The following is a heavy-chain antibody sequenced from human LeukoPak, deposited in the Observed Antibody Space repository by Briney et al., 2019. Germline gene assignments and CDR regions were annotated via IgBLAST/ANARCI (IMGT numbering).Heavy chain of an antibody. D-gene: IGHD4/OR15-4a*01. CDR2: INLSGGST. V-gene: IGHV1-46*01. CDR3: ARDLDYGEKSEDY. Sequence: VASVKVSCTASGFTFINYYMHWVRQAPGQGLEWLGIINLSGGSTHYPQKFQDRVAMTRDTSTSTVYMELSNLRSEDTAVYYCARDLDYGEKSEDYWGQGTLVTVSS. CDR1: GFTFINYY. J-gene: IGHJ4*02.